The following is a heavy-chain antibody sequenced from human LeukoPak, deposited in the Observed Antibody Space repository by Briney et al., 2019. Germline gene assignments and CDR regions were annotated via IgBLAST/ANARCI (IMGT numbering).Heavy chain of an antibody. CDR1: GYTFTNYA. Sequence: ASVKVSFKASGYTFTNYAMNWGRQAPGQGLEWVGWINTNTGNPTYSQGFTGRFVFSLDTSVSTAYLRISSLKAEDTAVYYCARFAPMVRGVNRYFDYWGQGTLVTVSS. CDR3: ARFAPMVRGVNRYFDY. CDR2: INTNTGNP. D-gene: IGHD3-10*01. V-gene: IGHV7-4-1*02. J-gene: IGHJ4*02.